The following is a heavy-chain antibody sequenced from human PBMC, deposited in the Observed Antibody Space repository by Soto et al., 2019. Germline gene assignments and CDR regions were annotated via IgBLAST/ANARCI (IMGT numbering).Heavy chain of an antibody. Sequence: PSETLSLTCTVSGGSISSSSYYWGWIRQPPGKGLEWIGNIYYSGSTYYNPSLKSRVTISVDTSKNQFSLKLSSVTAADTAVYYCARLDDYGDYVFDYWGQGTLVTVSS. CDR3: ARLDDYGDYVFDY. CDR1: GGSISSSSYY. V-gene: IGHV4-39*01. J-gene: IGHJ4*02. D-gene: IGHD4-17*01. CDR2: IYYSGST.